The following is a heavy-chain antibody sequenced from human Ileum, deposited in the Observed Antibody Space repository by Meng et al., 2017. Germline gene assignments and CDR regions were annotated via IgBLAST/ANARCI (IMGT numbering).Heavy chain of an antibody. D-gene: IGHD3-10*01. CDR3: ARQGSRSGSPDY. V-gene: IGHV5-51*01. CDR1: GYTFATYW. Sequence: GGSLRLSCKGSGYTFATYWIGWVRQMPGKGLEWIGIIYPGDSETKYSPSFQGQVTISADKSINTAYLQWSSVKAQDTAIYYCARQGSRSGSPDYWGQGTLVTVSS. CDR2: IYPGDSET. J-gene: IGHJ4*02.